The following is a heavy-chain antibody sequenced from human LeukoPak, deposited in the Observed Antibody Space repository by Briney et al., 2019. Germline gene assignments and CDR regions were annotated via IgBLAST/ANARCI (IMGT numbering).Heavy chain of an antibody. J-gene: IGHJ4*02. Sequence: SETLSLTCAVYGGSFSGYYWTWIRQSQGKGLEWIGEINHSGSTNYNPSLKSRVTISVDTSKNQFSLKLSSVTAADTAVYYCARAEVQEYYFDYWGQGTLVTVSS. CDR1: GGSFSGYY. CDR2: INHSGST. V-gene: IGHV4-34*01. D-gene: IGHD1-1*01. CDR3: ARAEVQEYYFDY.